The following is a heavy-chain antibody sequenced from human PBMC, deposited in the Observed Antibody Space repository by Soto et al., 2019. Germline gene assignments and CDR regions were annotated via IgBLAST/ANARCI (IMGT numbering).Heavy chain of an antibody. D-gene: IGHD1-20*01. CDR1: GFTFSSYS. V-gene: IGHV3-21*01. CDR2: ISSSSSYI. CDR3: AKLGNRYNWNDNWFDP. J-gene: IGHJ5*02. Sequence: EVQLVESGGGLVKPGGSLRLSCAASGFTFSSYSMNWVRQAPGKGLEWASSISSSSSYIYYADSVKGRFTISRDNAKNSLYLQMNSLRAEDTAVYYCAKLGNRYNWNDNWFDPWGQGTLVTVSS.